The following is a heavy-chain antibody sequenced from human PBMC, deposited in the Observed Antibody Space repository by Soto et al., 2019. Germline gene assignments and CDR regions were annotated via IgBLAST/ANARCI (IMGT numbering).Heavy chain of an antibody. Sequence: ASVKVSCKASGYTFTSYGISWVRQAPGQGLEWMGWISAYNGNTNYAQKLQGRVTMTTDTSTSTAYMELRSLRSDDTAVYYCARGGYYDSSGYYPYFDYRGQGTLVTVSS. CDR2: ISAYNGNT. J-gene: IGHJ4*02. CDR3: ARGGYYDSSGYYPYFDY. D-gene: IGHD3-22*01. V-gene: IGHV1-18*01. CDR1: GYTFTSYG.